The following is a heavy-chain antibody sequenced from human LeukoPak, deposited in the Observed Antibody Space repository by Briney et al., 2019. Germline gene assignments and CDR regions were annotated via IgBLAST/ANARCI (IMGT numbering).Heavy chain of an antibody. D-gene: IGHD1-26*01. CDR1: GGSISGYY. CDR3: ARDDRVSGTFLRWFYP. CDR2: IYKSGST. V-gene: IGHV4-59*01. J-gene: IGHJ5*02. Sequence: SGTLSLTRTVSGGSISGYYWTWIRQPPGKGLEWIGYIYKSGSTNYNPSLKSRVTISVDTSKTQFSLKLSSVTAADTAVYYCARDDRVSGTFLRWFYPWGQGTLVTVSS.